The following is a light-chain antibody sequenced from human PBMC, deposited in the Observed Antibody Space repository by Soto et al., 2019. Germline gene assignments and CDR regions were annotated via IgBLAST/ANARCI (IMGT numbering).Light chain of an antibody. V-gene: IGKV3-20*01. J-gene: IGKJ5*01. CDR2: GAS. CDR1: QSVSSSY. Sequence: EIALSQSPCTLYSAAMNTPTLSCRASQSVSSSYLAWYQQKPGQAPRLLIYGASSRATGIPDRFSGRGSGTDFTLTISRLDPEDFAVYYCQQYGSSPKSSNFGQGTRLEIK. CDR3: QQYGSSPKSSN.